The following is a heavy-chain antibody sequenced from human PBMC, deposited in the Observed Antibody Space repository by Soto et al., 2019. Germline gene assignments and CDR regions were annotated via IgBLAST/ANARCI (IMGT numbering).Heavy chain of an antibody. J-gene: IGHJ6*02. D-gene: IGHD3-3*01. CDR1: CGSFSGYY. Sequence: PSETLSLTCAVYCGSFSGYYWSWIRQPPGKGLEWIGEINHSGSTNYNPSLKSRVTISVDTSKNQFSLKLSSVTAADTAVYYCARAPRITIFGVVINYGMDVWGQGTTVTVSS. CDR3: ARAPRITIFGVVINYGMDV. V-gene: IGHV4-34*01. CDR2: INHSGST.